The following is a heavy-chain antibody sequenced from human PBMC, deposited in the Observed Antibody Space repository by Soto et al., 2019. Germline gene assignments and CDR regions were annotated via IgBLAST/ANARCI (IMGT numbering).Heavy chain of an antibody. D-gene: IGHD5-12*01. J-gene: IGHJ4*02. CDR3: ARERNGYNSIFAY. CDR1: GFTFSDYY. V-gene: IGHV3-11*05. CDR2: ISSTSRYT. Sequence: QVQLVESGGGLVKPGGSLRLSCAASGFTFSDYYMSWIRQAPGKGLEWVSYISSTSRYTNYADSVKGRFTISRDNAKNSLYLQMNSLRAEDSAVYYCARERNGYNSIFAYWGQGTLVTVSS.